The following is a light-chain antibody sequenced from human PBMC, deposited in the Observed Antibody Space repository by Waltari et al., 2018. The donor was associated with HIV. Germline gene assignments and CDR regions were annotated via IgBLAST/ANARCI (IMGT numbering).Light chain of an antibody. V-gene: IGLV4-69*01. CDR1: SGHRNYA. CDR3: QTWDTDTGV. CDR2: VDGDGTH. J-gene: IGLJ3*02. Sequence: LVLTQSPSASASPGASVRLTCALSSGHRNYAIAWHQQQPEKGPRYLMKVDGDGTHRKGDGIPDRFSGSSSGAARYLTISSLQSEDEADYFCQTWDTDTGVFGGGTKLTVL.